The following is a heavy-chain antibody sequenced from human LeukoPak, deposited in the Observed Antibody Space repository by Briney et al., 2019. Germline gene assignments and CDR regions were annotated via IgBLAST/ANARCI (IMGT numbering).Heavy chain of an antibody. D-gene: IGHD3-10*01. CDR3: AKDLHYGSADY. Sequence: GGSLRLSCAASGFTFSNYWMHWVRQDPGKGLVWVSFINPDGSTTNYADSVKGRFTISRDNAKNALYLQMNGLRAEDTAVYYCAKDLHYGSADYWGQGTLLTVSS. V-gene: IGHV3-74*01. CDR1: GFTFSNYW. CDR2: INPDGSTT. J-gene: IGHJ4*02.